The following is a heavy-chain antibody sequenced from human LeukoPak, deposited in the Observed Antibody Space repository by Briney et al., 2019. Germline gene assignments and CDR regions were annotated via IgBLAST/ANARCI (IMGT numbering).Heavy chain of an antibody. CDR3: ARGGLVGADWSGFDY. D-gene: IGHD1-26*01. CDR2: INSDGSST. CDR1: GFTFSSYW. Sequence: GESLKISCAASGFTFSSYWMHWVRQAPGKGLVWVSRINSDGSSTSYADSVKGRFTISRDNAKNTLYLQMNSLRAEDTAVYYCARGGLVGADWSGFDYWGQGTLVTVSS. V-gene: IGHV3-74*01. J-gene: IGHJ4*02.